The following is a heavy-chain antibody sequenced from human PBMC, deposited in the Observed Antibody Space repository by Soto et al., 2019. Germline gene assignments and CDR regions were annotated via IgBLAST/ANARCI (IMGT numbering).Heavy chain of an antibody. D-gene: IGHD4-17*01. V-gene: IGHV3-48*03. Sequence: VGSLRLSCAASGFTFSSYEMNWVRQAPGKGLEWVSYISSSGSTIYYADSVKGRFTISRDNAKNSLYLQMNSLRAEDTAVYYCARADYGDYGSYWGQGTLVTVSS. J-gene: IGHJ4*02. CDR3: ARADYGDYGSY. CDR1: GFTFSSYE. CDR2: ISSSGSTI.